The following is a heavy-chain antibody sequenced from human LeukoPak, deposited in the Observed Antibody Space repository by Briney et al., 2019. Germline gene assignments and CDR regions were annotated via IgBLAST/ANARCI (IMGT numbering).Heavy chain of an antibody. Sequence: GGSLRLSCAASGFTFSSYAMSWVRQAPGKGLEWVSAISGIGGSTYYADSVKGRFTSSRDNSKNTLYLQMNSLRAEDTAVYYCAKDGGVYKFGLFDYWGQGTLVTVSS. CDR3: AKDGGVYKFGLFDY. CDR1: GFTFSSYA. V-gene: IGHV3-23*01. CDR2: ISGIGGST. D-gene: IGHD3/OR15-3a*01. J-gene: IGHJ4*02.